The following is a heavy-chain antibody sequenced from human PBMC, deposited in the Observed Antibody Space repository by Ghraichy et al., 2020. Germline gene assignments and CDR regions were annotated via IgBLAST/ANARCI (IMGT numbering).Heavy chain of an antibody. CDR3: AKVSGSSGSYYSANWFDP. Sequence: LSLTCAASGFTFSSYAMSWVRQAPGKGLEWVSAISGSGGSTYYADSVKGRFTISRDNSKNTLYLQMNSLRAEDTAVYYCAKVSGSSGSYYSANWFDPWGQGTLVTVSS. CDR1: GFTFSSYA. V-gene: IGHV3-23*01. J-gene: IGHJ5*02. CDR2: ISGSGGST. D-gene: IGHD3-10*01.